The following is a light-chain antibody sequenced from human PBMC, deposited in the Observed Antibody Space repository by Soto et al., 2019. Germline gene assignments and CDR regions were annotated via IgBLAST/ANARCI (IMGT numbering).Light chain of an antibody. V-gene: IGKV1-8*01. CDR2: AAS. CDR3: QQYYSYPTWT. CDR1: QGISSY. Sequence: AIRMTQSPSSFSASTGDRVTITCRASQGISSYLAWYQQKPGKAPKLLIYAASTLQSGVPSRFSGSGPGTDFTLTISCLQSEAFATYYCQQYYSYPTWTFGQGTKVEIK. J-gene: IGKJ1*01.